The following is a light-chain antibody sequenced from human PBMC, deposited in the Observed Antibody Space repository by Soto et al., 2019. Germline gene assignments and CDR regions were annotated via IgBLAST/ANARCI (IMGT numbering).Light chain of an antibody. J-gene: IGKJ1*01. CDR2: GAS. V-gene: IGKV3-15*01. CDR3: QQYNNGWT. CDR1: QNVSSN. Sequence: EIVMTQSPATLSVSPGDRATLSCRATQNVSSNLAWYQQKPGQAPRLLIYGASTRATGLPARFSGSGSGTEFTLTISSLQPEDFAVYYCQQYNNGWTFGQGTKVDIK.